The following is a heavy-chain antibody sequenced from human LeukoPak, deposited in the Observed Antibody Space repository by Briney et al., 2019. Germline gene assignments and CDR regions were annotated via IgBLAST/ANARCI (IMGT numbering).Heavy chain of an antibody. CDR1: GGSISFRGYY. D-gene: IGHD6-13*01. CDR2: IYYGGST. V-gene: IGHV4-39*01. Sequence: SETLSLTCTVSGGSISFRGYYWGWIRQPPGKGLEWTGTIYYGGSTYYNPSLKSRVTISVDTSRNQLSLKLSSVTAADTAVYYCARYTNSWSALMGIDYWGQGTLVTVSS. J-gene: IGHJ4*02. CDR3: ARYTNSWSALMGIDY.